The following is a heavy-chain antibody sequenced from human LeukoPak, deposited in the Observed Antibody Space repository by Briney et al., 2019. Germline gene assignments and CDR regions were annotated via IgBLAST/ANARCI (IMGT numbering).Heavy chain of an antibody. J-gene: IGHJ3*01. Sequence: SETLSLTCTVSGGSISSSSYYWGWVRQPPGKGLEWIGFVYYTGSTNYSPSLKSRVTISVDTSKNQFSLKLRSVTAADTAVYYCARISSSNWYNERGAFDVWGQGTMVTVSS. CDR2: VYYTGST. V-gene: IGHV4-61*05. CDR1: GGSISSSSYY. D-gene: IGHD6-13*01. CDR3: ARISSSNWYNERGAFDV.